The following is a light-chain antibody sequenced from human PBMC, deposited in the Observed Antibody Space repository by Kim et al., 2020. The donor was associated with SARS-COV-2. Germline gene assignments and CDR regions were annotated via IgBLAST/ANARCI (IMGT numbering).Light chain of an antibody. CDR1: QSIGGW. Sequence: AAVGDRVTITRRTSQSIGGWLALYQQKPGKAPKLLIYDASSVESGVPSRFSGSGSGTEFTLTISSLQPDDSATYYCQHHSTYPITFGQGTRLEIK. V-gene: IGKV1-5*01. CDR2: DAS. J-gene: IGKJ5*01. CDR3: QHHSTYPIT.